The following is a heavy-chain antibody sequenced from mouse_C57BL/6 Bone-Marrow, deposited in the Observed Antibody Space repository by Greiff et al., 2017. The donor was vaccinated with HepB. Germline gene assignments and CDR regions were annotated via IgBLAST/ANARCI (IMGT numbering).Heavy chain of an antibody. CDR2: IRNKANGYTT. CDR3: ARVYGSSYRYFDV. D-gene: IGHD1-1*01. J-gene: IGHJ1*03. CDR1: GFTFTDYY. V-gene: IGHV7-3*01. Sequence: EVKVVESGGGLVQPGGSLSLSCAASGFTFTDYYMSWVRQPPGKALEWLGFIRNKANGYTTEYSASVKGRFTISRDNSQSILYLQMNALRAEDSATYYCARVYGSSYRYFDVWGTGTTVTVSS.